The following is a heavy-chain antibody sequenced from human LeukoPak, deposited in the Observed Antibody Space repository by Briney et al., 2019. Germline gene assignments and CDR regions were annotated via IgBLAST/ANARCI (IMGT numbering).Heavy chain of an antibody. CDR2: IGTAGDT. J-gene: IGHJ4*02. CDR1: GFTFSSYD. CDR3: ASTGPDYDFWSGYDTGFDY. Sequence: GGSLRLSCAASGFTFSSYDMHWVRQATGKGLEWVSAIGTAGDTYYPGSVKGRFTISRENAKNSLYLQMNSLRAGDTAVYYCASTGPDYDFWSGYDTGFDYWGQGTLVTVSS. V-gene: IGHV3-13*01. D-gene: IGHD3-3*01.